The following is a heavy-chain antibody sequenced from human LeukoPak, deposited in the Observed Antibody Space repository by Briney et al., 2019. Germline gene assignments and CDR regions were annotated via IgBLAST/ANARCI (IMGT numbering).Heavy chain of an antibody. CDR2: ISGSGGST. CDR3: GTSGWSLYYYYYYMDV. J-gene: IGHJ6*03. D-gene: IGHD6-19*01. V-gene: IGHV3-23*01. CDR1: GFTFSSYG. Sequence: GGSLRLSCAASGFTFSSYGMSWVRQAPGKGLEWVSAISGSGGSTYYADSVKGRFTISRDNSKNTLYLQMNSLRAEDTAVYYCGTSGWSLYYYYYYMDVWGKGTTVTISS.